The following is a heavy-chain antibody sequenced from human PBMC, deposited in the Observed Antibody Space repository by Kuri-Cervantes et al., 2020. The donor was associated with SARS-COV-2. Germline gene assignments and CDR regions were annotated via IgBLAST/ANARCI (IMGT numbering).Heavy chain of an antibody. CDR1: GYTFTIYA. Sequence: ASVTVSRKDSGYTFTIYAMHWVLQDPGQRLEWTGCINAGNGNTKYSQKFQGRVTITRDTSASTANMELSSLRAEDTAFYYCAKVIWPYYYFYIMDVWGQGTTVTVSS. D-gene: IGHD3-16*02. CDR2: INAGNGNT. J-gene: IGHJ6*02. CDR3: AKVIWPYYYFYIMDV. V-gene: IGHV1-3*01.